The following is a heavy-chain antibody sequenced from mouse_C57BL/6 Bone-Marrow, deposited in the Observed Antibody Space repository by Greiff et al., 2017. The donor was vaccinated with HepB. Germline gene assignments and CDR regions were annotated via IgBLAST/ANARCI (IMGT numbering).Heavy chain of an antibody. V-gene: IGHV1-69*01. J-gene: IGHJ3*01. D-gene: IGHD2-4*01. Sequence: VQLQQPGAELVMPGASVKLSCKASGYTFTSYWMHWVKQRPGQGLEWIGEIDPSDSYTNYNQKVKGKSTLTVDKSSSTAYMQLSSLTSEDSAVYYCARDYDYDGEGFAYWGQGTLVTVSA. CDR3: ARDYDYDGEGFAY. CDR1: GYTFTSYW. CDR2: IDPSDSYT.